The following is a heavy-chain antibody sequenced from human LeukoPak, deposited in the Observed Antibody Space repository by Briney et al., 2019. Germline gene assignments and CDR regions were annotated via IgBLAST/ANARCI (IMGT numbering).Heavy chain of an antibody. CDR2: LSTNSGNT. J-gene: IGHJ4*02. CDR3: AGGLKSRSRSC. V-gene: IGHV1-2*02. Sequence: ASVTVSCTSSGSGFTGYYISWVRHAPGQGLGWMGRLSTNSGNTNKAYTDPGRVTMTTDTTSSTAYIELSRLRSDDAAVYYCAGGLKSRSRSCWGRATQVSVSS. D-gene: IGHD6-13*01. CDR1: GSGFTGYY.